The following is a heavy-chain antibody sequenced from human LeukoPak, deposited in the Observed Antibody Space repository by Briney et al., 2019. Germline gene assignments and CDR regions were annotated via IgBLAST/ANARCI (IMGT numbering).Heavy chain of an antibody. CDR2: ISWNSGSI. D-gene: IGHD6-19*01. CDR3: AKDRRRAVAAWFDP. J-gene: IGHJ5*02. Sequence: PGGSLRLSCAASGFTFDDYAMHWVRQAPGKGLEWVSGISWNSGSIGYADSVKGRFTISRDNAKNSLYLQMNSLRAEDTALYYCAKDRRRAVAAWFDPWGQGTLVTVSS. CDR1: GFTFDDYA. V-gene: IGHV3-9*01.